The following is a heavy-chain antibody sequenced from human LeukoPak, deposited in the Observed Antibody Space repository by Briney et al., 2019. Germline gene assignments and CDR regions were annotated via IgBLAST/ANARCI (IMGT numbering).Heavy chain of an antibody. V-gene: IGHV1-8*03. CDR2: LNPNTGKT. CDR3: ARGPLTGEHYHYYMDV. J-gene: IGHJ6*03. CDR1: GYSFSTFD. Sequence: AAVKVSCKASGYSFSTFDINWVRQAPGQGLEWMGWLNPNTGKTGHAQKFQDRVAITGNSSISTVDMELSSLTSDGTAVHYCARGPLTGEHYHYYMDVWGKGTTVTVSS. D-gene: IGHD7-27*01.